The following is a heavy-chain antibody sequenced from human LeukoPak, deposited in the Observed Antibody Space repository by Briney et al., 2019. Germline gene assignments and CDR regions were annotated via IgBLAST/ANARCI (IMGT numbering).Heavy chain of an antibody. V-gene: IGHV1-2*02. Sequence: ASVKVSCKASGYXFTGYYIHWVRQAPGQGLEWMGWINPNSGGTNYAQRFQGRVTMTRDTSITTAYMELSSLRSDDTAVYYCARTPPGYWGQGTLVTVSS. CDR2: INPNSGGT. CDR1: GYXFTGYY. CDR3: ARTPPGY. J-gene: IGHJ4*02.